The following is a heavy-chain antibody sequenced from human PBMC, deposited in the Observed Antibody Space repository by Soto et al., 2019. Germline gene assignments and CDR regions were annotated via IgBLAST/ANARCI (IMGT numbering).Heavy chain of an antibody. Sequence: QVQLVESGGGLVKPGGSLRLSCAVSGFTFSDYYMTWIRQAPGKGLEWVAYISSSTSHTNYADSVQGRFTISRDNAKNSLFLQMNSLRAEDTAVYYCARGRGAAADYFDFWGQGTLGTVSS. D-gene: IGHD6-13*01. J-gene: IGHJ4*02. V-gene: IGHV3-11*05. CDR1: GFTFSDYY. CDR2: ISSSTSHT. CDR3: ARGRGAAADYFDF.